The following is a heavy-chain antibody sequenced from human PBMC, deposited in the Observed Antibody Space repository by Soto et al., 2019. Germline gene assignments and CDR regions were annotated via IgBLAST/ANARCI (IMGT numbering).Heavy chain of an antibody. CDR3: ARGGYDFWSGSDY. CDR1: GYTFTGYY. CDR2: INPNSGGT. V-gene: IGHV1-2*04. D-gene: IGHD3-3*01. Sequence: ASVKVSCKASGYTFTGYYMHWVRQAPGQGLEWMGWINPNSGGTNYAQKFQGWVTMTRDTSISTAYMELSRLRSDDTAVYFCARGGYDFWSGSDYWGQGTLVTVSS. J-gene: IGHJ4*02.